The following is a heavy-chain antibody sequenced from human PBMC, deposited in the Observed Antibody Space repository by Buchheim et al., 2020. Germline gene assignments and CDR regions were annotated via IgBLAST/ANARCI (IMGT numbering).Heavy chain of an antibody. CDR1: GGSVSSGSYY. Sequence: QVQLQESGPGLVKPSETLSLTCTVSGGSVSSGSYYWSWIRQPPGKGLEWIGYIYYSGSTNYNPSLKSRVTISVDTSKNQFSLKLSSVTAADTAVYYCARGQSSSWYYFDYWGQGTL. D-gene: IGHD6-13*01. CDR2: IYYSGST. CDR3: ARGQSSSWYYFDY. V-gene: IGHV4-61*01. J-gene: IGHJ4*02.